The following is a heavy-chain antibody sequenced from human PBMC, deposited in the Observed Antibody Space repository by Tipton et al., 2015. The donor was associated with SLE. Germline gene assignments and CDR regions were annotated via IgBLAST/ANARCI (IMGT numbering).Heavy chain of an antibody. D-gene: IGHD2-15*01. J-gene: IGHJ4*02. CDR2: IISDGSSA. CDR3: ARDSRYGIDS. V-gene: IGHV3-74*01. CDR1: GFTFSDYW. Sequence: SLRLFCAASGFTFSDYWMHWVRQAPGKGLVWVSRIISDGSSATYADSVKDRFTTSRDNAKNTMYLQMNSLRAEDTAVYFCARDSRYGIDSWGQGTLVTVSS.